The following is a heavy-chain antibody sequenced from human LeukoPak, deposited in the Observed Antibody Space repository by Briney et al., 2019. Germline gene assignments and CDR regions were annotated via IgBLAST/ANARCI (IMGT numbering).Heavy chain of an antibody. CDR2: IRYDGSNK. Sequence: GGSLRLSCAASGFTFSSYGMHWVRQAPGKGLEWVAFIRYDGSNKYYADSVKGRFTISRDNSKNTLYLQMNSLRAEDTAVYYCAREHDYGIAFDIWGQGTMVTVSS. J-gene: IGHJ3*02. CDR3: AREHDYGIAFDI. CDR1: GFTFSSYG. D-gene: IGHD4-17*01. V-gene: IGHV3-30*02.